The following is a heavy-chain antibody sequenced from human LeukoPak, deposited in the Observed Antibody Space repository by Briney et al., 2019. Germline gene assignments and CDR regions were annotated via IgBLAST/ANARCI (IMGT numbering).Heavy chain of an antibody. CDR2: INGDGSST. CDR3: ARSPKRDYFDS. Sequence: GSLSLSCAASGYPFRTYWMYWVRQAPGKGLVWVSRINGDGSSTAYAESVKGRFTISRDNAKKMLSLQMNSLRAEDTAVYFCARSPKRDYFDSWGQGTLVSVSS. V-gene: IGHV3-74*01. J-gene: IGHJ4*02. CDR1: GYPFRTYW.